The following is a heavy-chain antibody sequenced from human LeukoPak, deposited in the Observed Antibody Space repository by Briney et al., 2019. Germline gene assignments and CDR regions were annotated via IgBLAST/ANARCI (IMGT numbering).Heavy chain of an antibody. V-gene: IGHV3-9*01. D-gene: IGHD3-22*01. J-gene: IGHJ3*02. CDR1: GFTFDNYA. CDR2: ISWNCGSI. Sequence: GGSLRLSCAASGFTFDNYAMHWVRQAPGQGLEWVSGISWNCGSIGYAHYVKGRFTITRDNAKNSLYLQLNSLRAEDTAVYYCAKDIMYAVVVTRGIAFDMWGQGTMLTVSS. CDR3: AKDIMYAVVVTRGIAFDM.